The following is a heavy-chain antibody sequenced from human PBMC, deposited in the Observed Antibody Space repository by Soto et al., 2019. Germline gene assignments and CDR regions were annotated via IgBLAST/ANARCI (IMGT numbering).Heavy chain of an antibody. Sequence: GSLRLSCAASGFTFITYPMHWVRQAPGKGLEWVALISHDGSNKYYADSVKGRFTISRDNSKNTLYLQMNSLRAEDTAVYYCTRWNVQHDSYGYFWGQGTLVTVSS. CDR2: ISHDGSNK. J-gene: IGHJ4*02. CDR1: GFTFITYP. D-gene: IGHD5-18*01. CDR3: TRWNVQHDSYGYF. V-gene: IGHV3-30-3*01.